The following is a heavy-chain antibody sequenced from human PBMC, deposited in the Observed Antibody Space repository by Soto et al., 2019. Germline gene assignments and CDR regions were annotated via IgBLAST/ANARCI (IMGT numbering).Heavy chain of an antibody. V-gene: IGHV3-7*01. CDR3: VRGSGHSMDV. Sequence: EVQLVESGGGLVQPGGSLRLSCAASGFTFNISWMSWVRQAPRKGLKWVANIKEDGSEKYYVDSVKGRCTISRDNAKNSLDLQMNSLRAEDTAVYYCVRGSGHSMDVWGTGTTVTVSS. CDR2: IKEDGSEK. J-gene: IGHJ6*03. CDR1: GFTFNISW.